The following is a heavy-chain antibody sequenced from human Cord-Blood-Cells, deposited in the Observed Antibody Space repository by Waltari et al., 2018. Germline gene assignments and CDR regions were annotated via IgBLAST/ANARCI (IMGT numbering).Heavy chain of an antibody. CDR2: ISNDGSNK. D-gene: IGHD6-19*01. CDR1: GVPFRCHA. CDR3: ARLTIAVADFDY. V-gene: IGHV3-30-3*01. Sequence: QVQLVEAGGGGVQPARCLRLPCGAAGVPFRCHAMHRVRQAPGKGLEWVAVISNDGSNKYYADSVKGRFTISRDNSKNTLYLQMNSLRAEDTAVYYCARLTIAVADFDYWGQGTLVTVSS. J-gene: IGHJ4*02.